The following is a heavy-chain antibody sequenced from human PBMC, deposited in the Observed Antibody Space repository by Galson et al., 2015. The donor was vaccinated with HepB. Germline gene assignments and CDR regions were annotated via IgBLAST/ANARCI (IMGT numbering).Heavy chain of an antibody. Sequence: SLRLSCAASGFTLGSYWIHWVRQAPGKGLEWVGNINLDGSANFYVDSVKGRFTISRDNAKNSVYLQMSSLRAEDTAVYYCGVKDSGYGGQGTLVTVSS. D-gene: IGHD2-2*01. V-gene: IGHV3-7*01. CDR3: GVKDSGY. CDR1: GFTLGSYW. CDR2: INLDGSAN. J-gene: IGHJ4*02.